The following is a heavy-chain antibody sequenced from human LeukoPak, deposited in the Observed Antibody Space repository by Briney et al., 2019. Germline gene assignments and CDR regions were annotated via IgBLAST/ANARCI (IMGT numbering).Heavy chain of an antibody. Sequence: PGGSLRHSCAASGFTVSSNYMSWVRQAPGKGLEWVSVIYSGGSTYYADSVKGRFTISRDNSKNTLYLQMNSLRAEDTAVYYCARERARRGSSSWYYFDYWGQGTLVTVSS. D-gene: IGHD6-13*01. CDR1: GFTVSSNY. CDR2: IYSGGST. V-gene: IGHV3-53*01. J-gene: IGHJ4*02. CDR3: ARERARRGSSSWYYFDY.